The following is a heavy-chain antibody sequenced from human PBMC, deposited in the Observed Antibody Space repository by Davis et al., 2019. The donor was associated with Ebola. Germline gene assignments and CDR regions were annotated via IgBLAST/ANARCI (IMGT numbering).Heavy chain of an antibody. D-gene: IGHD3-10*01. Sequence: PSETLSLTCTVSGVSISRHYWSWIRQPPGKRLEWIGSIYYTGSAYYNSSLNSRVTISVDTSKNQFSLKLTSVTAADTAMYYCSERGSSVWGQGTLVTVPS. CDR3: SERGSSV. CDR1: GVSISRHY. V-gene: IGHV4-59*03. CDR2: IYYTGSA. J-gene: IGHJ4*02.